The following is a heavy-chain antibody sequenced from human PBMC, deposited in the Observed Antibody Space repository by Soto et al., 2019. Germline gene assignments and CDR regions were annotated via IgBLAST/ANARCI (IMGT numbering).Heavy chain of an antibody. CDR1: GGSISSSNW. Sequence: QVQLQESGPGLVKPSGTLSLTCAVSGGSISSSNWWSWVRQPPGKGLEWIGEIYHSGSTNYNPSLKSRVTISVDRSKTQFSLKLSSVTAADTAVYYCARRWMVRGVMNWFDPWGQGTLVTVSS. J-gene: IGHJ5*02. D-gene: IGHD3-10*01. V-gene: IGHV4-4*02. CDR2: IYHSGST. CDR3: ARRWMVRGVMNWFDP.